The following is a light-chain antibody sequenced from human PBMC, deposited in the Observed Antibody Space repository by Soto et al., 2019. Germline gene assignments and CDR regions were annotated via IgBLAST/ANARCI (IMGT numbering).Light chain of an antibody. CDR1: SSDGGGYNY. V-gene: IGLV2-14*01. J-gene: IGLJ1*01. Sequence: QSALTQPASVSGSPGQSITISCTGTSSDGGGYNYVSWYQQHPGKAPKLMIYDVSNRPSGVSNPFSGSKSGNTSSLTISGLQAEDESDYYCTSYTSCSTLLYVFGTGTKLTVL. CDR2: DVS. CDR3: TSYTSCSTLLYV.